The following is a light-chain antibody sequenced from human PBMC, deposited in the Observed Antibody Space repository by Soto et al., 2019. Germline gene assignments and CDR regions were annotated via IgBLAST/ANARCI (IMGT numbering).Light chain of an antibody. J-gene: IGLJ1*01. CDR1: SSNIGAIYG. CDR2: VNT. CDR3: QSYDDSLSAFV. V-gene: IGLV1-40*01. Sequence: QSVLTQPPSLSGAPGQRVTISCTGSSSNIGAIYGVHWYQQLPGTAPKLLIYVNTNRPSGVPDRFSASKSGTSASLAITGLQAEDEANYYCQSYDDSLSAFVFGTGTKVTVL.